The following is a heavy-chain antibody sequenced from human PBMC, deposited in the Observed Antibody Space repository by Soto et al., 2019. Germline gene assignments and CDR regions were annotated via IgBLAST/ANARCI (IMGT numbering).Heavy chain of an antibody. CDR1: GFAVSSNH. J-gene: IGHJ4*02. V-gene: IGHV3-66*01. Sequence: EVQLVESGGGLVQPGGSLRLSCAASGFAVSSNHMTWVRQAPGKGLEWVSVIYSGGSTYYADSVKGRFTISRDNSENTLHLHMNSLRDEDTAVYYCATGVNYRPILGWGQGTLVTVSS. CDR2: IYSGGST. D-gene: IGHD3-16*01. CDR3: ATGVNYRPILG.